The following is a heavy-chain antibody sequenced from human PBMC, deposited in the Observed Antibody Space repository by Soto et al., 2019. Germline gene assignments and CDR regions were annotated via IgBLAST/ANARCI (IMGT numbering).Heavy chain of an antibody. CDR2: IYHSGST. J-gene: IGHJ2*01. CDR3: ARGWATPGYFDL. Sequence: QVQLQESGPGLVKPSGTLSLTCAVSGGSISSSNWWSWVRQPPGKGLEWIGEIYHSGSTNHNPSLKCRVTVSVDKSKTQFSVKLSSVTAADTAVYFCARGWATPGYFDLWGRGTLVTVSS. D-gene: IGHD1-26*01. V-gene: IGHV4-4*02. CDR1: GGSISSSNW.